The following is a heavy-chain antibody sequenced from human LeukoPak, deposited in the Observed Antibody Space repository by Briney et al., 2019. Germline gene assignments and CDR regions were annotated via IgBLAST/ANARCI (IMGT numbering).Heavy chain of an antibody. CDR2: IYHSGST. J-gene: IGHJ5*02. CDR1: GGSINTSNYY. CDR3: ARVLPRVSTRFNWFDP. D-gene: IGHD2-2*01. V-gene: IGHV4-39*07. Sequence: SETLSLTCTVSGGSINTSNYYWRWIRQPPGKGLEWIGNIYHSGSTSYTPSLKSRDTRSVDTPKNQCSLKLSSVRAAHTAVYYCARVLPRVSTRFNWFDPWGQETLVTVSS.